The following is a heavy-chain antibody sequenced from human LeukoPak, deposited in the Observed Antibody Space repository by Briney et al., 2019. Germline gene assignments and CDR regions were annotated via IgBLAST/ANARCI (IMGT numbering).Heavy chain of an antibody. V-gene: IGHV3-30-3*01. J-gene: IGHJ4*02. CDR3: AGGLSGPDY. CDR1: GFTFSSYA. CDR2: ISYDGSNK. D-gene: IGHD6-19*01. Sequence: GRSLRLSCAASGFTFSSYAMHWVRQAPGKGLEWVAVISYDGSNKYYADSVKGRFTISRDNSKNTLYLQMNSLRAEDTAVYYCAGGLSGPDYWGQGTLVTVSS.